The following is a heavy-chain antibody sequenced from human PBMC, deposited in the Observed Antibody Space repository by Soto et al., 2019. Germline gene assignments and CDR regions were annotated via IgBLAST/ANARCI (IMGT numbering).Heavy chain of an antibody. J-gene: IGHJ4*02. CDR3: ARESLRGSGHDY. V-gene: IGHV4-31*03. CDR2: IYYSGST. Sequence: QVQLQESGPGLVKPSQTLSLTCTVSGGSISSGGYYWSWIRPHPGKGLEWIGYIYYSGSTYYNPSLKSRVTISVDTSKNQFSLKLSSVTAADTAVYYCARESLRGSGHDYWGQGTLVTVSS. D-gene: IGHD3-16*01. CDR1: GGSISSGGYY.